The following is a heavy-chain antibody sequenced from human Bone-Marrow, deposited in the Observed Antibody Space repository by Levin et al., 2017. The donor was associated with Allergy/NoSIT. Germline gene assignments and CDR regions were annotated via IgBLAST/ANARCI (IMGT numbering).Heavy chain of an antibody. J-gene: IGHJ4*02. CDR3: TSEGLYYFGRSSYHHPDY. CDR1: GFSFKNAW. Sequence: GGSLRLSCAASGFSFKNAWMSWVRQAPGKGLEWVGRIKTKADGGTADYAAPVKGRFSISRDDSNNTLSLQMNSLKTDDTAGDYCTSEGLYYFGRSSYHHPDYWGQGSLVTVSS. CDR2: IKTKADGGTA. D-gene: IGHD3-22*01. V-gene: IGHV3-15*01.